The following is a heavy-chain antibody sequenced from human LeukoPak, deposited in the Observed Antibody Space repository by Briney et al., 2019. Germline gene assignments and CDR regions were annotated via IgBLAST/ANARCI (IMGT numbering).Heavy chain of an antibody. D-gene: IGHD6-13*01. CDR3: ARHGPRYSSSWYKRGDNWFDP. V-gene: IGHV5-51*01. J-gene: IGHJ5*02. CDR1: GYSFTSYW. CDR2: IYPGDSDT. Sequence: GESLKISCKGSGYSFTSYWIGWVRQLPGKGLEWMGIIYPGDSDTRYSPSFQGQVTISADKSISTAYLQWSSLKASDTAMYYCARHGPRYSSSWYKRGDNWFDPWGQGTLVTVSS.